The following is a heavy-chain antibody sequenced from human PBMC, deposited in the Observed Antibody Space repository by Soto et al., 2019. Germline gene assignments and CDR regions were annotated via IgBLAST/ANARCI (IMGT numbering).Heavy chain of an antibody. J-gene: IGHJ6*02. V-gene: IGHV1-18*01. CDR2: ISPYNDYT. D-gene: IGHD3-16*01. Sequence: QVNLVQSAAEVKKPGASVKVSGKTSGYSFIRYGIAWVRQAPGQGLEWVGWISPYNDYTIYAQKLQGRVTMTTDTSTRTVYMELRGLKSDDTAVYYCARGGYYDNSWGKLSHYGLDVWGQGTSVSVSS. CDR3: ARGGYYDNSWGKLSHYGLDV. CDR1: GYSFIRYG.